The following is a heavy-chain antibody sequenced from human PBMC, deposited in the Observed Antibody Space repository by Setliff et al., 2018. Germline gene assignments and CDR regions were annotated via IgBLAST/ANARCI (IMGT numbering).Heavy chain of an antibody. Sequence: SGPTLVNPTQTLTLTCAFSGFSLSTSGVGVGWIRQPPGKALEWLALIYWDDDKRYSPSLKSRLTITKDTSKNQVVLTMTNMDPVDTATYYCARCITIFGVVIPNAFDYWGQGTLVTVSS. J-gene: IGHJ4*02. CDR3: ARCITIFGVVIPNAFDY. CDR2: IYWDDDK. V-gene: IGHV2-5*02. D-gene: IGHD3-3*01. CDR1: GFSLSTSGVG.